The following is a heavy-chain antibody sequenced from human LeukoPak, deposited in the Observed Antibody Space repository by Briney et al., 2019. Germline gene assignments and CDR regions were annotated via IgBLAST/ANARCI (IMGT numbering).Heavy chain of an antibody. Sequence: GASVKVSCKASGYTFTSYGISWVRQAPGQGLEWMGWISAYNGNTNYAQKLQGRVTMTTDTSTSTAYMELRSLRSDDTAAYYCARVRSIAARPDWFDPWGQGTLVTVSS. J-gene: IGHJ5*02. D-gene: IGHD6-6*01. CDR2: ISAYNGNT. CDR3: ARVRSIAARPDWFDP. CDR1: GYTFTSYG. V-gene: IGHV1-18*01.